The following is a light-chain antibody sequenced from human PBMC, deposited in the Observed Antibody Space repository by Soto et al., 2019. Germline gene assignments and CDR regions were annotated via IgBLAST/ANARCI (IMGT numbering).Light chain of an antibody. CDR1: SSNIGSNT. V-gene: IGLV1-44*01. Sequence: QSVLTQPPSVSGTPGQRVTISCSGSSSNIGSNTVNWYQQLPGTAPKLLIYSDNQRPSGVPDRFSGSKSGTSASLAISGLQSEDEADYYCATRDERLSGRVFGGGTQLTVL. J-gene: IGLJ3*02. CDR3: ATRDERLSGRV. CDR2: SDN.